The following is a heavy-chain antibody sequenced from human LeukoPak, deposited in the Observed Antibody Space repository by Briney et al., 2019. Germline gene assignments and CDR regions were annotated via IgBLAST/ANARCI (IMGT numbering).Heavy chain of an antibody. D-gene: IGHD2-15*01. CDR1: GFTLSSYA. V-gene: IGHV3-30-3*01. J-gene: IGHJ6*02. Sequence: WRSLRLSCAASGFTLSSYAMHWVRQAPGKGLEWVAVISYDGSNKYYADSVKGRFTISRDNSKNTLYLQMNSLRAEDTAVYYCARDRLVVVVAANPYYYYYGMDVWGQGTTVTVSS. CDR3: ARDRLVVVVAANPYYYYYGMDV. CDR2: ISYDGSNK.